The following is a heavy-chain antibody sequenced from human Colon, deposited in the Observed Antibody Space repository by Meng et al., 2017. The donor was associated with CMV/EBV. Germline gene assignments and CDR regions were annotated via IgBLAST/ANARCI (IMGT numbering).Heavy chain of an antibody. V-gene: IGHV1-8*03. J-gene: IGHJ4*02. Sequence: ASVKVSCKTSGYYFNNYDINWVRRATGQGLEWVGWMNPKSGQSGYAGKFQGRVTITTDTSTTTAFLELSDLRSDDTAVYYCTRHLRGNSFDYGGQGSLVTVSS. CDR3: TRHLRGNSFDY. CDR2: MNPKSGQS. D-gene: IGHD1-26*01. CDR1: GYYFNNYD.